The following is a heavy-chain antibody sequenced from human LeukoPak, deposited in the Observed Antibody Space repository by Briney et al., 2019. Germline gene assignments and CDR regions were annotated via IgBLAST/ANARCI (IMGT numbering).Heavy chain of an antibody. D-gene: IGHD3-10*01. CDR1: GYTFTSYG. Sequence: GASVEVSCKASGYTFTSYGISWVRQAPGQGLEWMGWISAYNGNTNYAQKLQGRVTMTTDTSTSTAYMELRSLRSDDTAVYYCARDLVTMVRGVIHPGGYWGQGTLVTVSS. CDR3: ARDLVTMVRGVIHPGGY. CDR2: ISAYNGNT. J-gene: IGHJ4*02. V-gene: IGHV1-18*01.